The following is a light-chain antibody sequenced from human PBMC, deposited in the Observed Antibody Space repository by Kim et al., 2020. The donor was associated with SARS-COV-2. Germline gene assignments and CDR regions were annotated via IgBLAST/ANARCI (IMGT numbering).Light chain of an antibody. CDR3: QHYNNLPLA. J-gene: IGKJ4*01. Sequence: EIIMTQSPATLSVSPGERATLSCRASQSVRGNLAWYQQKPGQAPRLLIYGASTRATGIPGRFSGSGSGTEFTLTIDSLQSEDSALYYCQHYNNLPLAFGGGTKVEIK. CDR1: QSVRGN. V-gene: IGKV3-15*01. CDR2: GAS.